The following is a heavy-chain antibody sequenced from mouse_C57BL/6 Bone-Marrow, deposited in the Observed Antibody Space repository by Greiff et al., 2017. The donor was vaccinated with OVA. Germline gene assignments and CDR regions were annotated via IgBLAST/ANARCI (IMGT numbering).Heavy chain of an antibody. D-gene: IGHD1-1*01. CDR3: AREAYYYGSSPYWYFDV. Sequence: EVKVEESGGGLVQPGGSLKLSCAASGFTFSDYYMYLVRQTPEQRLEWVAYISNGGGSTSYPDTVKGRFPISSYNAKNTLYLQMSRLKSGDTAMYYCAREAYYYGSSPYWYFDVWGTGTTVTVSS. CDR1: GFTFSDYY. J-gene: IGHJ1*03. V-gene: IGHV5-12*01. CDR2: ISNGGGST.